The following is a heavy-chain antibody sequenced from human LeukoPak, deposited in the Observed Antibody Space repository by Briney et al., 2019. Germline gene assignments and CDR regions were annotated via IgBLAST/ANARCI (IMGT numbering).Heavy chain of an antibody. CDR3: AKVGYYGPLRGGYFDY. D-gene: IGHD3-10*01. CDR2: IRYDGSNK. J-gene: IGHJ4*02. Sequence: GGSLRLSCAASGFTFSSYGMHWVRQAPGKGLEWVAFIRYDGSNKYYADSVKGRFTISRDNSKNTLYLQMNSLRAEDTALYYCAKVGYYGPLRGGYFDYWGQGTLVTVSS. V-gene: IGHV3-30*02. CDR1: GFTFSSYG.